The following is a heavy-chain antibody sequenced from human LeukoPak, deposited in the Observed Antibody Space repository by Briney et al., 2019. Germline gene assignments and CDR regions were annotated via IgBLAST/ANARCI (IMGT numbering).Heavy chain of an antibody. D-gene: IGHD1-14*01. Sequence: ASVTVSFKASGYTFTDYYMHWVRQAPGQGREWMGWINAGNGNTKYSQKFQGRVTITRDTSASTAYMELSSLRSEDTAVYYCATRGYFGPEPFDYWGQGTLVTVSS. CDR2: INAGNGNT. CDR3: ATRGYFGPEPFDY. V-gene: IGHV1/OR15-3*02. J-gene: IGHJ4*02. CDR1: GYTFTDYY.